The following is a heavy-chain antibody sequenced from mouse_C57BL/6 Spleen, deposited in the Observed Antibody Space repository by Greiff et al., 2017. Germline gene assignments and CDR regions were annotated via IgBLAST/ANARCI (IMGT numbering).Heavy chain of an antibody. D-gene: IGHD2-3*01. CDR3: AKGDGYYEGAMDY. CDR1: GYTFTSYW. V-gene: IGHV1-50*01. CDR2: IDPSDSYT. J-gene: IGHJ4*01. Sequence: QVQLKQPGAELVKPGASVKLSCKASGYTFTSYWMQWVKQRPGQGLEWIGEIDPSDSYTNYNQKFKGKATLTVDKSSSTAYMQLSSLTSEDSAVYYCAKGDGYYEGAMDYWGQGTSVTVSS.